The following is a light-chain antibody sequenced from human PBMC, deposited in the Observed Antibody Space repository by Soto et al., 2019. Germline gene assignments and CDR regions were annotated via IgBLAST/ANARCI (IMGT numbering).Light chain of an antibody. CDR3: QQYGSSPT. CDR1: QSVRSSY. Sequence: EIVLTQSPGTLSLSPGERATLSCRASQSVRSSYLAWYQQKPGQAPRLLIYGASSRATGISDRFSGSGSGTDFTLTISRLEPEDFAVYYCQQYGSSPTFGQGTKVEIK. CDR2: GAS. V-gene: IGKV3-20*01. J-gene: IGKJ1*01.